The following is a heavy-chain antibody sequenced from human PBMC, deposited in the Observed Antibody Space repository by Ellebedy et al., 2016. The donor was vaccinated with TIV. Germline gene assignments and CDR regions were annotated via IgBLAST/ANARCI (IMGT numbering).Heavy chain of an antibody. CDR3: ARGRLGYYYGPQSYFPT. CDR2: IDHSGST. Sequence: SETLSLTXAVYGGSFSDYYWSWIRQPPGKGLEWIGEIDHSGSTNYNSSLESRVTISVDTSKNQFSLKLNSVTAADTAVYYCARGRLGYYYGPQSYFPTWGQGTLVTVSS. J-gene: IGHJ5*02. V-gene: IGHV4-34*01. D-gene: IGHD3-10*01. CDR1: GGSFSDYY.